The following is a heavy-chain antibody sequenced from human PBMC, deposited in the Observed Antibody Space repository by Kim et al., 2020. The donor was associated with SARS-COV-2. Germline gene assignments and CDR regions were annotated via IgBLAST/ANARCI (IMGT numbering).Heavy chain of an antibody. CDR2: ISWNSGSI. V-gene: IGHV3-9*01. CDR1: GFTFGDYA. D-gene: IGHD5-18*01. J-gene: IGHJ4*02. CDR3: AKDSPGGEDTATFDY. Sequence: GGSLRLSCAASGFTFGDYAMHWVRQAPGKGLEWVSGISWNSGSIGYADSVKGRFTISRDNAKNSLYLQMNSLRAEDTALYYCAKDSPGGEDTATFDYWGQGTLVTVSS.